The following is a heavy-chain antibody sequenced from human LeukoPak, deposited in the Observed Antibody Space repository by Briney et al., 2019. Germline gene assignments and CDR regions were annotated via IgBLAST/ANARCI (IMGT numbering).Heavy chain of an antibody. CDR2: IIPIFGTA. CDR3: ARGYCSSTSCYIPHRYYYYMDV. Sequence: SVKVSCKASGGTFSSYAISWVRQAPGQGLEWMGGIIPIFGTANYAQKFQGRVTITADESTSTAYMELSSLRSEDTAVYYCARGYCSSTSCYIPHRYYYYMDVWGKGTTVTISS. D-gene: IGHD2-2*02. CDR1: GGTFSSYA. J-gene: IGHJ6*03. V-gene: IGHV1-69*13.